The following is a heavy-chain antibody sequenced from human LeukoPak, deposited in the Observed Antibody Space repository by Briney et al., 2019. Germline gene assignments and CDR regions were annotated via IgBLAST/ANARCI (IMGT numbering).Heavy chain of an antibody. CDR1: GFTFSSSA. CDR3: AKQLGYCSDGSCYFPY. CDR2: ISNNGGYT. J-gene: IGHJ4*02. D-gene: IGHD2-15*01. Sequence: GGSLRLSCAASGFTFSSSAMSWVRQTPGKGLEWVSAISNNGGYTYYADSVQGRFTISRDNSKSTLCLQMNSLRAEDTAVYYCAKQLGYCSDGSCYFPYWGQGTLVTVSS. V-gene: IGHV3-23*01.